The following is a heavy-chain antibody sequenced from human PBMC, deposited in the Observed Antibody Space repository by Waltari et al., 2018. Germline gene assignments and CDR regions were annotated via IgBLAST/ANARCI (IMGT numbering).Heavy chain of an antibody. J-gene: IGHJ4*02. D-gene: IGHD1-1*01. Sequence: EVPLVEAAGGLVQPGGSLSHSCAASGLFFSYSWLGWVRQAPGRGLGWVADIRHIGSEKYYVESVKGRFTISRDNAENTLYLQMNSLRAEDTAVYYCAKDLGIGGGTTEFDHWGQGTLVTVSS. CDR1: GLFFSYSW. CDR2: IRHIGSEK. V-gene: IGHV3-7*01. CDR3: AKDLGIGGGTTEFDH.